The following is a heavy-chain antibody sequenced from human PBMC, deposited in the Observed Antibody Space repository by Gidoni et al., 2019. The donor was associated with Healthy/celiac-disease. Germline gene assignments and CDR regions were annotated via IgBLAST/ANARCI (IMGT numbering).Heavy chain of an antibody. D-gene: IGHD1-1*01. J-gene: IGHJ6*02. Sequence: QVQLVQSGAEVQKPGASVKVSCKASGYTFTSYDINWVRQATGQGLEWMGWMNPNSGNTGYAQKFQGRVTMTRNTSISTAYMELSSLRSEDTAVYYCARGYNWNAQYGMDVWGQGTTVTVSS. CDR3: ARGYNWNAQYGMDV. V-gene: IGHV1-8*01. CDR1: GYTFTSYD. CDR2: MNPNSGNT.